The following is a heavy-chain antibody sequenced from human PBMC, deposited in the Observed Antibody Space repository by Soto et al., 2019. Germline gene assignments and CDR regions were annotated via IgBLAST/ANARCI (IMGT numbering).Heavy chain of an antibody. J-gene: IGHJ1*01. D-gene: IGHD3-22*01. CDR3: AKSDYYYDSSGYSPLFQH. CDR2: ISHDGSNK. Sequence: GGSLRLSFAASGFTFSSHGMHWVRQAPGKGLECVAAISHDGSNKYYADSVKGRFTISRDNSKNTLSLQMNSLRAEDTAVYYCAKSDYYYDSSGYSPLFQHWGQGTLVTVSS. V-gene: IGHV3-30*18. CDR1: GFTFSSHG.